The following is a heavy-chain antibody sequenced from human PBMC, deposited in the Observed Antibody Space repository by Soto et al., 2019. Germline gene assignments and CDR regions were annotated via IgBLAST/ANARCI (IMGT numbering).Heavy chain of an antibody. V-gene: IGHV3-9*01. CDR3: AKDMSYSNYDGGYFDY. J-gene: IGHJ4*02. Sequence: GGSLRLSCAASGFTFDDYAMHWVRQAPGKGLEWVSGISWNSGSIGYADSVKGRFTISRDNAKNSLYLQMNSLRAEDTALYYCAKDMSYSNYDGGYFDYWGQGTLVTVSS. D-gene: IGHD4-4*01. CDR1: GFTFDDYA. CDR2: ISWNSGSI.